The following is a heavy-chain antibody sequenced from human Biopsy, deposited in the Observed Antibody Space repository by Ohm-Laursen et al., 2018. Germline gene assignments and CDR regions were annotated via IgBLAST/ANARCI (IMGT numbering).Heavy chain of an antibody. D-gene: IGHD4-17*01. V-gene: IGHV1-69*06. CDR3: ATLTEDCGASPDS. J-gene: IGHJ4*02. CDR1: GGSFSDYG. Sequence: ASVKVSCKASGGSFSDYGLSWVRQAPGRGLEWMGRVIPISNTANYAQNFQDRLTITADRSTNTAYMELNSLRSEDTAVYFCATLTEDCGASPDSWGQGTLVAVSS. CDR2: VIPISNTA.